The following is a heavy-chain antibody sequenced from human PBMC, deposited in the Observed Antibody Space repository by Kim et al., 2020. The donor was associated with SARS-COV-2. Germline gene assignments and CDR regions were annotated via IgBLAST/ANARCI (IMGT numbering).Heavy chain of an antibody. V-gene: IGHV1-58*01. CDR2: IVVGSGNT. CDR3: AAVLSANRVAVADS. D-gene: IGHD6-19*01. CDR1: GFTFTSSA. Sequence: SVKVSCKASGFTFTSSAVQWVRQARGQRLEWIGWIVVGSGNTNYAQKFQERVTITRDMSTSTAYMELSSLRSEDTAVYYCAAVLSANRVAVADSWGQGTLVTVSS. J-gene: IGHJ4*02.